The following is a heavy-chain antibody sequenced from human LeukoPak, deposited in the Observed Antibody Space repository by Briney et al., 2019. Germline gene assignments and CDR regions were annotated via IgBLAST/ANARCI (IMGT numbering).Heavy chain of an antibody. Sequence: SVMVSCKASGGTFSSYAISWVRQAPGQGLEWMGGIIPIFGTANYAQKFQGRVTITADESTSTAYMELSSLRSEDTAVYYCARKGPRTYYDMDVWGQGTTVTVSS. CDR2: IIPIFGTA. CDR3: ARKGPRTYYDMDV. CDR1: GGTFSSYA. J-gene: IGHJ6*02. V-gene: IGHV1-69*13. D-gene: IGHD3/OR15-3a*01.